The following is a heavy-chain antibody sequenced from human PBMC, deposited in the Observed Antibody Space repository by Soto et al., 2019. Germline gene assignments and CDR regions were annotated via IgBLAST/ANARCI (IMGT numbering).Heavy chain of an antibody. Sequence: PGGALRLYCSVSGVNVISYWMSWVRQAPGKGLEWVASIKEDGSEIYYLHSVRGRFSISRDSAGNALHLTMNYLSAEDTGVYFCARDIGFDYVNWGQGTLVTVSS. V-gene: IGHV3-7*01. CDR2: IKEDGSEI. CDR3: ARDIGFDYVN. D-gene: IGHD3-16*01. CDR1: GVNVISYW. J-gene: IGHJ4*02.